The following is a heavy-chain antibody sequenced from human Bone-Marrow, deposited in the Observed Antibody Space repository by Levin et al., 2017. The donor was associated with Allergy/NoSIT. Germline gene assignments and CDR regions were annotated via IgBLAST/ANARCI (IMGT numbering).Heavy chain of an antibody. V-gene: IGHV3-53*01. CDR3: ARDKPLPMTTVTRGGWYYYGMDG. D-gene: IGHD4-11*01. CDR2: IYSGGST. Sequence: GESLKISCAASGFTISSNYMSWVRQAPGKGLEWVSVIYSGGSTYYADSVKGRFTISRDNSKNTLYLQMNSLRAEDTAVYYCARDKPLPMTTVTRGGWYYYGMDGWGQGTTVTVSS. CDR1: GFTISSNY. J-gene: IGHJ6*02.